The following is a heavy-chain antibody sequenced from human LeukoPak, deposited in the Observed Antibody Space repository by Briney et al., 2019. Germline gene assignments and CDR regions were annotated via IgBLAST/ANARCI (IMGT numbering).Heavy chain of an antibody. CDR3: ARAPRGRRPTFNFDY. D-gene: IGHD3-10*01. CDR1: GVSISSGDYY. V-gene: IGHV4-30-4*01. J-gene: IGHJ4*02. CDR2: IYYSGST. Sequence: SETLSLTCSVSGVSISSGDYYWSWIRQPPGKGLEWIGYIYYSGSTYYNPSLKSRVTISVDTSKNQFSLKLSSVTAADTAVYYCARAPRGRRPTFNFDYWGQGTLVTVSS.